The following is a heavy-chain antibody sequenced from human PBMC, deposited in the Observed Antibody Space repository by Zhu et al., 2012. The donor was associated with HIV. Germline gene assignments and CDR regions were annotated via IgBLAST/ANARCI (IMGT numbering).Heavy chain of an antibody. V-gene: IGHV4-39*01. CDR3: AKTRTSGWYSYAFHV. CDR1: GGTISSSSYF. J-gene: IGHJ3*01. CDR2: IYYGGST. D-gene: IGHD6-19*01. Sequence: QVQLQESGPGLVKPSETLSLSCTVSGGTISSSSYFWAWIRQTPGKGLEWIGSIYYGGSTHYNPSLKSRLSISVDTSKNQFSLKLSSVTAADTALYHCAKTRTSGWYSYAFHVWAKGNGHRLF.